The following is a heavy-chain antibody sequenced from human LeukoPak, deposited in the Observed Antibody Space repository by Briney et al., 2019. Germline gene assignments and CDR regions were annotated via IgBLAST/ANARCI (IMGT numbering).Heavy chain of an antibody. Sequence: PSETLSLTCAVYGGSFSGYYWSWIRQPPGKGLEWIGEINHSGSTNYNPSLKSRVTISVDTSKSQFSLKLSSVTAADTAVYYCARARYSYGTDYWGQGTLVTVSS. V-gene: IGHV4-34*01. CDR3: ARARYSYGTDY. D-gene: IGHD5-18*01. J-gene: IGHJ4*02. CDR2: INHSGST. CDR1: GGSFSGYY.